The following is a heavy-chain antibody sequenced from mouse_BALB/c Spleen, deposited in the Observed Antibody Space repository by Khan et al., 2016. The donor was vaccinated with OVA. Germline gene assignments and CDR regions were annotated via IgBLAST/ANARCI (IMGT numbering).Heavy chain of an antibody. CDR3: ARAWGLLRNAWFSY. Sequence: VQLQQSGAELVRPGASVKISCKAFGYTFTDHHISWVKQRPGQGLDWIAYINPYNDYTNYNQKFKGKATLTVDTSSSTAYMELSSLTSEDSAVYYCARAWGLLRNAWFSYWGQGTLVTVSA. CDR2: INPYNDYT. J-gene: IGHJ3*01. D-gene: IGHD1-1*01. V-gene: IGHV1S45*01. CDR1: GYTFTDHH.